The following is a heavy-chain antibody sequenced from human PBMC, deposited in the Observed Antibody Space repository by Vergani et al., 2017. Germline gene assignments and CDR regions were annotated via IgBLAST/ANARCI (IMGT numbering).Heavy chain of an antibody. J-gene: IGHJ5*02. CDR2: IYSGDET. CDR3: SRGNYYGSGTYGDP. D-gene: IGHD3-10*01. CDR1: GSTVSGNY. V-gene: IGHV3-66*02. Sequence: ELQLVESGGGLVQPGGSLRLSCAASGSTVSGNYMTWVRQAPGKGLEWVSHIYSGDETYYGDSVKGRVTISRDNAKNTLHLQINNLRVEDTAVYYWSRGNYYGSGTYGDPWGQGTLGTVSS.